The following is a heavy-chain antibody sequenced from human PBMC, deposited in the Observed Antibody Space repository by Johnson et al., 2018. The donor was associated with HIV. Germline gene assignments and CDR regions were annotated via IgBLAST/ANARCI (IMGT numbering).Heavy chain of an antibody. Sequence: EQLVESGGGMVQPGRSLRLSCAASGFTFTTYALHWVRRAPGKGLECVSGASGSGGTTYYADSVKGRFTISRDNSKNTLYLQMNSLRAEDTAVYYCAKDLNYGSGPVDIWGQGTMVTVSS. CDR2: ASGSGGTT. V-gene: IGHV3-23*04. D-gene: IGHD3-10*01. CDR3: AKDLNYGSGPVDI. J-gene: IGHJ3*02. CDR1: GFTFTTYA.